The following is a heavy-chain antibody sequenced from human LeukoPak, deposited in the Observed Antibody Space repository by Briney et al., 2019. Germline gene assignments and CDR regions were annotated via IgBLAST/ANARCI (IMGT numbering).Heavy chain of an antibody. CDR3: ASYYGWYFDY. J-gene: IGHJ4*02. CDR2: IYYSGST. V-gene: IGHV4-28*01. D-gene: IGHD3-10*01. CDR1: GYSISSSNW. Sequence: SETLSLTCAVSGYSISSSNWWGWIRQPPGKGLEWIGYIYYSGSTHYNPSLKSRVTISVDTSKNQFSLKLSSVTAADTAVYYCASYYGWYFDYWGQGTLVTVSS.